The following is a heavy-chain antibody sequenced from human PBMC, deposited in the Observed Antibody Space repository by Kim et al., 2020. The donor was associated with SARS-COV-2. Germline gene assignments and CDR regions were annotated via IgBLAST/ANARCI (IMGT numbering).Heavy chain of an antibody. CDR2: LYSAGST. Sequence: GGSLRLSCAASGFIVTNNYMNWVRQAPGKGLEWVSVLYSAGSTYYADSVKGRFTISRDNSKNMVYLQMNSLRAEDTAVYYCARAEGYSFGGNYYYALDVWGQGTTVTVSS. CDR3: ARAEGYSFGGNYYYALDV. V-gene: IGHV3-53*01. CDR1: GFIVTNNY. J-gene: IGHJ6*02. D-gene: IGHD5-18*01.